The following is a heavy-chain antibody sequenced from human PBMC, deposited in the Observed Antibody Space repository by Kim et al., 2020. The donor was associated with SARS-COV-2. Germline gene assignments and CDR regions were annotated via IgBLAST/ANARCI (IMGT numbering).Heavy chain of an antibody. Sequence: SETLSLTCTVSGGSISSSSYYWGWIRQPPGKGLEWIGSIYYSGSTYYNPSLKSRVTISVDTSKNQFSLKLSSVTAADTAVYYCAGTSSGWYFFWGQGTLVTVSS. CDR3: AGTSSGWYFF. J-gene: IGHJ4*02. D-gene: IGHD6-19*01. CDR1: GGSISSSSYY. V-gene: IGHV4-39*01. CDR2: IYYSGST.